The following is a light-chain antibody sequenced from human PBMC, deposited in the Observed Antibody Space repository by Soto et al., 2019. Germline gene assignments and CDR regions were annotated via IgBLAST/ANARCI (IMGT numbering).Light chain of an antibody. J-gene: IGKJ4*01. CDR1: QSVRTF. CDR3: QQRSTWPPALS. Sequence: EIVLTQSPATLSLSPGERATLSCRASQSVRTFLAWYQQKPGQAPRLLIYDASKRATGIPDRFSGSGSGTDFTLTISSLEPEDFAVYYCQQRSTWPPALSFGGGTKVES. V-gene: IGKV3-11*01. CDR2: DAS.